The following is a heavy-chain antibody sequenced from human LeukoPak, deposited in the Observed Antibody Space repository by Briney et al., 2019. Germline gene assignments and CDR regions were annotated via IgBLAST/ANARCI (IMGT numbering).Heavy chain of an antibody. D-gene: IGHD2-15*01. V-gene: IGHV3-21*01. CDR3: ARAPGYCSGGSCYHDY. Sequence: PGGSLRLSCAASGFTFSSYSMNWVRQAPGKGLEWVSSISSSSSYIYYADSVKGRFTISRDNAKNSLYLQMNSLRAEDTAVYYCARAPGYCSGGSCYHDYWGQGTLVTVSA. CDR1: GFTFSSYS. CDR2: ISSSSSYI. J-gene: IGHJ4*02.